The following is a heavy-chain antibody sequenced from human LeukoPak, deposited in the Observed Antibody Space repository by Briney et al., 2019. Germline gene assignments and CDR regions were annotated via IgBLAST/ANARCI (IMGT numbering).Heavy chain of an antibody. V-gene: IGHV4-34*01. D-gene: IGHD3-22*01. CDR2: INHSGST. Sequence: SETLSLTCAVYGGSFSGYYWSWIRQPPGKGLEWIGEINHSGSTNYNPSLKSRVTISVDTSKNQFSLKLSSVTAADTAVYYCARVRARITMIVVVTDNWFDPWGQGTLVTVSS. CDR3: ARVRARITMIVVVTDNWFDP. CDR1: GGSFSGYY. J-gene: IGHJ5*02.